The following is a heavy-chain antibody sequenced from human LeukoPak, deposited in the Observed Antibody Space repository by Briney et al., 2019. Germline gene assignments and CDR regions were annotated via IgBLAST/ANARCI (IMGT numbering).Heavy chain of an antibody. Sequence: ASVKVSCKASGYTFTGYYMHWVRQAPGQGLEWMGWINPNSGGTNYAQKFQGRVTMTTDTSTSTAYMELRSLRSDDTAVFYCAKGITAAAFDYWGQGTLVTVSS. V-gene: IGHV1-2*02. J-gene: IGHJ4*02. CDR1: GYTFTGYY. D-gene: IGHD6-25*01. CDR2: INPNSGGT. CDR3: AKGITAAAFDY.